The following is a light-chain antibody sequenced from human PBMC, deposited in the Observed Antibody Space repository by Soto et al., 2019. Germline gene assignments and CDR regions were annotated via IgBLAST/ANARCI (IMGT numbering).Light chain of an antibody. CDR2: GAS. Sequence: EIVMTQSPATLSVSPGERATLSCRASQSVNTHLAWYQQKPGQAPRLLIYGASTRATGIPARFSGSGSGTEFTLTISSLQSEDFAVYYCQQHNNWPPVTFGGGTKVDIK. J-gene: IGKJ4*01. CDR3: QQHNNWPPVT. V-gene: IGKV3-15*01. CDR1: QSVNTH.